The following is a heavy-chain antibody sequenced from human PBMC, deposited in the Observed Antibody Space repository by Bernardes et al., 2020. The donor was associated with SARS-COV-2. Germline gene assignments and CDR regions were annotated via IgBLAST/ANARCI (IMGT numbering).Heavy chain of an antibody. CDR3: ARSAGMDV. V-gene: IGHV3-7*03. J-gene: IGHJ6*02. CDR2: IKRDGSET. CDR1: GFDFSDYW. Sequence: GGSLRLSCACSGFDFSDYWVTRVRQAPGKGLEWVANIKRDGSETYYVDSVKGRFTISRDNAKNLVFLQMNSLRAEDTAVFYCARSAGMDVWGQGTMVTVSS.